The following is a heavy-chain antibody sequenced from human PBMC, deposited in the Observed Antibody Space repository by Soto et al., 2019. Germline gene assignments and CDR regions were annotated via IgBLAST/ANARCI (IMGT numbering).Heavy chain of an antibody. J-gene: IGHJ4*02. D-gene: IGHD2-2*01. Sequence: QLQLQESGPGLVKPSETLSLTCTVSGASISSPSYYWGWIRQSPGKGLEWIGSIYYSGTTHYNPSLKSRVTVYVDTSNMQFSLRLSSVTAVDMTNYYCVRQTNMPMACDDRGQGTLVTVSS. CDR1: GASISSPSYY. CDR2: IYYSGTT. CDR3: VRQTNMPMACDD. V-gene: IGHV4-39*01.